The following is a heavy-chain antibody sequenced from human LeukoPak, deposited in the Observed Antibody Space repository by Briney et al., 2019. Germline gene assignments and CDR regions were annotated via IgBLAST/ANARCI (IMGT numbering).Heavy chain of an antibody. CDR2: INWNGGST. CDR3: ARVGYCSGGSCYSRLAQDSSGYYYFDY. V-gene: IGHV3-20*04. D-gene: IGHD2-15*01. CDR1: GFTFDDYG. J-gene: IGHJ4*02. Sequence: PGGSLRPSCAASGFTFDDYGMSWVRQAPGKGLEWVSGINWNGGSTGYADSVKGRFTISRDNAKNSLYLQMNSLRAEDTALYYCARVGYCSGGSCYSRLAQDSSGYYYFDYWGQGTLVTVSS.